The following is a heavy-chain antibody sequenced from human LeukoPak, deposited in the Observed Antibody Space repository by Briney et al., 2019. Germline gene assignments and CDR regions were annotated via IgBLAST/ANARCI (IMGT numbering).Heavy chain of an antibody. Sequence: PGGSLRLACADSGFTFSSYAMSWVGQAPGKGLEGVSAISGSGGSTYYADSVKGRFTISRDNSKNTLYLQMNSLRAEDTAVYYCAKDGGGYHDSSASSDIWGQGTMVTVSS. V-gene: IGHV3-23*01. CDR1: GFTFSSYA. CDR3: AKDGGGYHDSSASSDI. CDR2: ISGSGGST. J-gene: IGHJ3*02. D-gene: IGHD3-22*01.